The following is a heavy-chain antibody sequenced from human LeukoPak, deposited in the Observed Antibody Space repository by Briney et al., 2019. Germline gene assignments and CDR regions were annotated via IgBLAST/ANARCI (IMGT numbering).Heavy chain of an antibody. V-gene: IGHV3-7*03. Sequence: GGSLRLSCAASGFTFSSYWMSWVRQAPGKGLEWVANIRQDGSEKYYVDSVKGRFTISRDNAKNSLYLQMNSLRAEDTAVYYCARHKWFGDFDYYYYGMDVWGQGTTVTVSS. CDR2: IRQDGSEK. CDR3: ARHKWFGDFDYYYYGMDV. CDR1: GFTFSSYW. D-gene: IGHD3-10*01. J-gene: IGHJ6*02.